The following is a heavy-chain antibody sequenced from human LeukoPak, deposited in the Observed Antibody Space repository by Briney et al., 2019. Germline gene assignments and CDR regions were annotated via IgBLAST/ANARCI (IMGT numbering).Heavy chain of an antibody. CDR1: GFTFSGYY. CDR3: AREPSGSGGYDY. V-gene: IGHV1-2*02. Sequence: ASVKVSCKASGFTFSGYYMHWVRQALGQGLGWMAWISPNSGGTNYVQKFQGRVTVTRDTSITTDYMEISGLTSDDTALYYCAREPSGSGGYDYWGQGALVTVSS. J-gene: IGHJ4*02. D-gene: IGHD3-10*01. CDR2: ISPNSGGT.